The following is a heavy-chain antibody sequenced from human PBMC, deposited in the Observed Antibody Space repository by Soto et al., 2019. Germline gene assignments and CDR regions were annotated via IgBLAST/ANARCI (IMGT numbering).Heavy chain of an antibody. CDR2: INPSGGGT. J-gene: IGHJ4*02. Sequence: GTSVKVCCEACGDAFASCYRRWVRQAPGQGLEWMGIINPSGGGTRYAQKFQDRVTMTRDTSISTAYMELSRLRSDDTAVYYCARGVATIQPNFHSWGQGPLVTVSS. CDR1: GDAFASCY. CDR3: ARGVATIQPNFHS. V-gene: IGHV1-46*01. D-gene: IGHD5-12*01.